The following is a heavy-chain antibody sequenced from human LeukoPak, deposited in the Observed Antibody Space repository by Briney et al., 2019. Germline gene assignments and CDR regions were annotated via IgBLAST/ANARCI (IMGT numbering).Heavy chain of an antibody. J-gene: IGHJ4*02. CDR3: ARGSSYGRFDY. CDR2: IIPILGIA. Sequence: SVKVSCKASGGTFSSYAISWVRQAPGQGLEWMGRIIPILGIANYAQKFQGRVTITADKSTSTAYMELSSLRSEDTAVYYCARGSSYGRFDYWGQGTLVTVSS. V-gene: IGHV1-69*04. D-gene: IGHD5-18*01. CDR1: GGTFSSYA.